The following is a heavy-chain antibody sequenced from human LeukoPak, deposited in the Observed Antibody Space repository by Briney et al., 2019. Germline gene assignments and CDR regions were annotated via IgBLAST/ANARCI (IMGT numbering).Heavy chain of an antibody. D-gene: IGHD6-6*01. J-gene: IGHJ4*02. Sequence: GGSLRLSCAASGFTFSSYSMNWVRQAPGKGLEWVSYISSSSSTIYYADSVKGRFTISRDNAKNSLYLQMNSLRAEDTAVYYCARGLAARPDYFDYWGQGTLVTVSS. CDR2: ISSSSSTI. V-gene: IGHV3-48*01. CDR1: GFTFSSYS. CDR3: ARGLAARPDYFDY.